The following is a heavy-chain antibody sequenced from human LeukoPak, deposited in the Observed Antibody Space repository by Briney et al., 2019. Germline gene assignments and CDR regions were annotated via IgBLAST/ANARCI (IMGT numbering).Heavy chain of an antibody. D-gene: IGHD1-1*01. J-gene: IGHJ4*02. CDR2: TYYRSDWYF. Sequence: SQTLSLTCAISGDSVSGNNVAWNWIRQSPSRGLEWLGRTYYRSDWYFDYAVTLKGRITINPDTSKNQFSLQLNFVTPEDTAVYYCARGVERQFDCWGQGTLVTVSS. CDR3: ARGVERQFDC. CDR1: GDSVSGNNVA. V-gene: IGHV6-1*01.